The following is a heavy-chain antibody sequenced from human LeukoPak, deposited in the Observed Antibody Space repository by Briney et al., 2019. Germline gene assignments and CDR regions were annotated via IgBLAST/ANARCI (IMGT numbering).Heavy chain of an antibody. Sequence: SETLSLTCTVSGGSISSGSYYWSWIRQPAGKGLEWIGRIYTSGSTNYNPSLKSRVTISVDTSKNQFSLKLSSMTAADTAVYYCARVAVAGMVDYWGQGTLVTVSS. CDR3: ARVAVAGMVDY. J-gene: IGHJ4*02. CDR2: IYTSGST. CDR1: GGSISSGSYY. D-gene: IGHD6-19*01. V-gene: IGHV4-61*02.